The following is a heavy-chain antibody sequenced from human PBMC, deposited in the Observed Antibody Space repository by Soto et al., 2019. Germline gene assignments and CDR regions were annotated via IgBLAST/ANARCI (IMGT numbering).Heavy chain of an antibody. D-gene: IGHD4-17*01. CDR3: ARVRDYDRVLWDY. J-gene: IGHJ4*02. CDR1: GGSISSSSYY. CDR2: IYYSGST. Sequence: QLQLQESGPGLVKPSETLSLTCTVSGGSISSSSYYWGWIRQPPGKGLEWIGSIYYSGSTYYNPSLKSRVTISVDTSKNQFSLKLSSVTAADTAVYYCARVRDYDRVLWDYWGQGTLVTVSS. V-gene: IGHV4-39*01.